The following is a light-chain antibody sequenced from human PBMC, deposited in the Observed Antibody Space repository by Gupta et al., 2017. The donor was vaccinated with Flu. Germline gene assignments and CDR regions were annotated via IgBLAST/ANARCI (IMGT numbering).Light chain of an antibody. CDR2: GAS. J-gene: IGKJ1*01. CDR3: HQYGGSPRA. V-gene: IGKV3-20*01. Sequence: TLXXSXXERATLSCRARQSVSSTDLAWYQQKPGQAPRLLIHGASSRATGIPDRFSGSGSGTDFTLTISRLEPEDFAVYYCHQYGGSPRAFGQGTKVEIK. CDR1: QSVSSTD.